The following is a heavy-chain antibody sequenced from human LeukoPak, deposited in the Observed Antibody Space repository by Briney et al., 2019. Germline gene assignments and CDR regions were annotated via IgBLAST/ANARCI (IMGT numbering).Heavy chain of an antibody. CDR3: ARDGCSSTSCSEFDY. J-gene: IGHJ4*02. CDR1: GFTFDDYG. V-gene: IGHV3-20*04. CDR2: INWNGGST. Sequence: PGGSLRLSCAASGFTFDDYGMSWVRQAPGKGLEWVSGINWNGGSTGYADSVKGRFTISRDNAKNSLYLQMNSLRAEDTAVYYCARDGCSSTSCSEFDYWGQGTLVTVSS. D-gene: IGHD2-2*01.